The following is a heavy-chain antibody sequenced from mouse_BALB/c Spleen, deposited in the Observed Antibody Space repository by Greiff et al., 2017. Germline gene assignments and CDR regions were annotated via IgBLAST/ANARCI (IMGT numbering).Heavy chain of an antibody. CDR2: IDPANGNT. J-gene: IGHJ4*01. Sequence: VQLQQSGAELVKPGASVKLSCTASGFNIKDTYMHWVKQRPEQGLEWIGRIDPANGNTKYDPKFQGKATITADTSSNTAYLQLSSLTSEDTAVYYCARGGSPYYYAMDYWGQGTSVTVSS. V-gene: IGHV14-3*02. CDR1: GFNIKDTY. CDR3: ARGGSPYYYAMDY.